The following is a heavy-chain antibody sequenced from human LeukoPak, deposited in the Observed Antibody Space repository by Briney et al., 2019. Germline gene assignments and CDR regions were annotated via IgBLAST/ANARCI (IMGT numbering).Heavy chain of an antibody. CDR1: GGSTSSDY. CDR3: ARGAGWYGI. CDR2: IYYSGST. Sequence: PSETLSLTCTVSGGSTSSDYWSWIRQPPGKGLEWIGYIYYSGSTMYNPSLKSRVTISLDTSKNQLSLKLNSVIAADTAVYYCARGAGWYGIWGQGTLVTVSS. V-gene: IGHV4-59*01. D-gene: IGHD6-19*01. J-gene: IGHJ4*02.